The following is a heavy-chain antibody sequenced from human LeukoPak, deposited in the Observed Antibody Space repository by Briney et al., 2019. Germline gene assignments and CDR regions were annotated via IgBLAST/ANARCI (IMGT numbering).Heavy chain of an antibody. J-gene: IGHJ4*02. D-gene: IGHD1-26*01. CDR1: GFTFSYYA. Sequence: RPGGSLRLSCAASGFTFSYYAMSWVRQAPGKGLEWVAVISYDGSNKYYADSVKGRFTISRDNSKNTLYLQMNSLRAEDTAVYYCAKGRELTPRYFDYWGQGTLVTVSS. V-gene: IGHV3-30*04. CDR3: AKGRELTPRYFDY. CDR2: ISYDGSNK.